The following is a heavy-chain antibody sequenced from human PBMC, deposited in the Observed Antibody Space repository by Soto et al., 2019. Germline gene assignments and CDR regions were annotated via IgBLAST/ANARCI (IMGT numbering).Heavy chain of an antibody. D-gene: IGHD2-21*02. CDR2: ISYDGSNK. V-gene: IGHV3-30*03. Sequence: PGGSLRLSCAASVFTFSSYGMHWVRQAPGKGLEWVAVISYDGSNKYYADSVKGRFTISRDNSKNTLYLQMNSLRAEDTAVYYCATADCGGDCYSNYWGQGTLVTVSS. CDR3: ATADCGGDCYSNY. J-gene: IGHJ4*02. CDR1: VFTFSSYG.